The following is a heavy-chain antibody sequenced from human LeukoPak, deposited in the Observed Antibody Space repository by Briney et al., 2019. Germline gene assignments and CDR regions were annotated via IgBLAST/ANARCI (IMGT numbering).Heavy chain of an antibody. J-gene: IGHJ3*02. V-gene: IGHV1-69*04. CDR2: IIPILGIA. Sequence: ASEKVSCKASGGTFSSHAISWVRQAPGQGLEWMGRIIPILGIANYAQKFQGRVTITADKSTSTAYMELSSLRSEDTAVYYCARSGYSYGFAFDIWGQGTMVTVSS. CDR1: GGTFSSHA. CDR3: ARSGYSYGFAFDI. D-gene: IGHD5-18*01.